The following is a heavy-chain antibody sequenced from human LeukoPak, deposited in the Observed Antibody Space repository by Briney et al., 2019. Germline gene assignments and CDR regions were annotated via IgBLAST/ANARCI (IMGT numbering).Heavy chain of an antibody. D-gene: IGHD3-16*01. CDR2: ISRSSSYI. J-gene: IGHJ4*02. CDR3: ARVYRVRSNYVLGNDY. CDR1: GFTFSSYS. Sequence: SGGSLRLSCAASGFTFSSYSMNWVRQAPGKGLEWVSSISRSSSYIYYADSVKGRFTISRDNAKNSLYLQMNSLRAEDTAVYYCARVYRVRSNYVLGNDYWGQGTLVTVSS. V-gene: IGHV3-21*01.